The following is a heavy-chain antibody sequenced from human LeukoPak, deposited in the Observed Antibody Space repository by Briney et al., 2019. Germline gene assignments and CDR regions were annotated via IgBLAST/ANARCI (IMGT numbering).Heavy chain of an antibody. V-gene: IGHV4-61*05. CDR1: GGSISSSSYY. CDR3: ARTYYDILTGYYYYYYMDV. Sequence: SETLSLTCTVSGGSISSSSYYWGWIRHPPGKGLEWSGYIYYSGSTNYNPSLKSRVTISVDTSKNQFSLKLSSVTAADTAVYYCARTYYDILTGYYYYYYMDVWGKGTTVTISS. J-gene: IGHJ6*03. CDR2: IYYSGST. D-gene: IGHD3-9*01.